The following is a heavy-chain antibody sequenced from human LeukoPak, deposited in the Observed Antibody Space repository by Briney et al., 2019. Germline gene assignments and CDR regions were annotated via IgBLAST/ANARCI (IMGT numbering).Heavy chain of an antibody. D-gene: IGHD3-9*01. CDR2: MSISSSYT. V-gene: IGHV3-11*05. CDR3: ARVHYDILTGYSPHFDY. Sequence: PGGSLRLSCAASGFTFSDYYMSWIRQAPGKGLEWVSYMSISSSYTNYADSVKGRFTISRDNAKNSLYLQMNSLRAEDTAVYYCARVHYDILTGYSPHFDYWGQGTLVTVSS. CDR1: GFTFSDYY. J-gene: IGHJ4*02.